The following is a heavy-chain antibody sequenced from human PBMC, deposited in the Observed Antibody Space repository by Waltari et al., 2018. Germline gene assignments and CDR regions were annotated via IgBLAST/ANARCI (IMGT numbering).Heavy chain of an antibody. Sequence: QVQLVQSGAEVKKPGASVKVSCKASGYSFNDYYIYWVRQAPGPGLEWMGRINPTNGDTAYAQRFRGSVTMTRDTSISTAYMELSSLTSDDTAVYYCATTGDLYYENSRYGLLGYWGQGTRVTVSS. CDR1: GYSFNDYY. D-gene: IGHD3-22*01. J-gene: IGHJ4*02. CDR2: INPTNGDT. CDR3: ATTGDLYYENSRYGLLGY. V-gene: IGHV1-2*06.